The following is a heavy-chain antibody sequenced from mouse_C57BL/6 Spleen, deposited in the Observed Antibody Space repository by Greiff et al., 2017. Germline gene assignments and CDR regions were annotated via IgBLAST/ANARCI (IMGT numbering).Heavy chain of an antibody. Sequence: VQLQQPGAALVMPGASVKLSCKASGYTFTSYWMHWVKQRPGQGLEWIGEIDPSDSYTNYNQKFKGKSTLTVDKSSSTAYMQLSSLTSEDSAVYYCARQIGDSSGWFAYWGQGTLVTVSA. J-gene: IGHJ3*01. V-gene: IGHV1-69*01. D-gene: IGHD3-2*02. CDR3: ARQIGDSSGWFAY. CDR2: IDPSDSYT. CDR1: GYTFTSYW.